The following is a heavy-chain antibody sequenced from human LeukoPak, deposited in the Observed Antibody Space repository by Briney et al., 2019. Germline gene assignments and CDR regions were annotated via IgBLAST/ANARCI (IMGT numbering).Heavy chain of an antibody. V-gene: IGHV1-8*01. Sequence: GASVKVSCKASGYTLTSYDINWVRQATGQGLEWMGWMNPNSGNTGYAQKFQGRVTMTRNTSISTAYMELSSLRSEDTAVYYCARGSGANSGYEEHGIDYWGQGTLVTVSS. CDR2: MNPNSGNT. CDR1: GYTLTSYD. CDR3: ARGSGANSGYEEHGIDY. D-gene: IGHD5-12*01. J-gene: IGHJ4*02.